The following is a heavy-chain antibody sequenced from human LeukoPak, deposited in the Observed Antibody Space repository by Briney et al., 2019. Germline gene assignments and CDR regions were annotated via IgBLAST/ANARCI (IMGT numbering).Heavy chain of an antibody. D-gene: IGHD2-15*01. CDR3: ARGSVVVVAATPGY. CDR2: ISSSSSYI. V-gene: IGHV3-21*01. CDR1: GFTFSGYS. Sequence: GGSLRLSCAASGFTFSGYSMNWVRQAPGKGLEGVSSISSSSSYIYYADSVKGRFTISRDNAKNSLYLQMNSLRAEDTAVYYCARGSVVVVAATPGYWGQGTLVTVSS. J-gene: IGHJ4*02.